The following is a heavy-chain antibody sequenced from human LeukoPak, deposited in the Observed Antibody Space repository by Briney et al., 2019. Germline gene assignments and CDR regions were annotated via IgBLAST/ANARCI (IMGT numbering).Heavy chain of an antibody. J-gene: IGHJ4*02. V-gene: IGHV3-23*01. Sequence: GGSLRLSCAGPGFTFSHYGVSWVRQAPGKGLEWVSGVSGSGNRTYYGDSVKGRFSISRENSKNTVYLQMNSLRAEDTALYYCARASRVAVADFRYDSWGQGTLVTVSS. D-gene: IGHD6-19*01. CDR3: ARASRVAVADFRYDS. CDR2: VSGSGNRT. CDR1: GFTFSHYG.